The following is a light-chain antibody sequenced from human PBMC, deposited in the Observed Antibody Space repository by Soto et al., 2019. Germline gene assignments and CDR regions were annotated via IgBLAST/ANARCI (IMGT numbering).Light chain of an antibody. V-gene: IGKV1-5*01. Sequence: DIQMTQSPSTLSASVGDRVTITCRASQSISSWLAWYQQKPGKAPKLLIYDASSLESGVPSRFSSSGSGTEFTLTISSLQPDDFAPYYCQQYNSYSPTFGQGTKVEIK. CDR2: DAS. CDR1: QSISSW. CDR3: QQYNSYSPT. J-gene: IGKJ1*01.